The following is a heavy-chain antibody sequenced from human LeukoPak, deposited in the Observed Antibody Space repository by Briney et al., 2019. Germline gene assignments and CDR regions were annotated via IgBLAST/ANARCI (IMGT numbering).Heavy chain of an antibody. CDR1: GFTFDDYA. Sequence: PGGSLRLSCAASGFTFDDYAMHWVRQAPGKGLEWVSGISWNSGSIGYADSVKGRFTISRDNAKNSLYLQMNSLRAEDTALYYCAKDYCSSTSCYIDYWGQGTLVTVPS. CDR2: ISWNSGSI. CDR3: AKDYCSSTSCYIDY. V-gene: IGHV3-9*01. D-gene: IGHD2-2*02. J-gene: IGHJ4*02.